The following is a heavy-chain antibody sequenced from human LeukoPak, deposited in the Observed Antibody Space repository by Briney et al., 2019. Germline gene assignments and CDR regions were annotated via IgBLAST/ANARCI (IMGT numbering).Heavy chain of an antibody. J-gene: IGHJ2*01. V-gene: IGHV1-18*01. CDR1: GYTFTSYG. CDR2: ISTNTGYT. Sequence: ASVKVSCKSSGYTFTSYGISWVRQAPGQGLEWIGWISTNTGYTNYAQRLLGRITMTTDTSTHTAYMELRSLISDDTAVYYCVRDQTHYNWNHWYFDLWGRGTLISVSS. D-gene: IGHD1-20*01. CDR3: VRDQTHYNWNHWYFDL.